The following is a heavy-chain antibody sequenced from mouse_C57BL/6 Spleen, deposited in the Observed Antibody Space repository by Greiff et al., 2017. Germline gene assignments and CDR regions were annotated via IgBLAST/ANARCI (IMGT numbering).Heavy chain of an antibody. CDR1: GFTFSDYG. CDR2: ISSGCSTI. CDR3: ARRDGYYLDY. D-gene: IGHD2-3*01. J-gene: IGHJ2*01. V-gene: IGHV5-17*01. Sequence: EVQLVESGGGLVKPGGSLKLSCAASGFTFSDYGMHWVRQAPEKGLEWVAYISSGCSTIYYADTVKGRFTISRDNAKNTLFLQNTSLRSEDTAMYYCARRDGYYLDYWGQGTTLTVSS.